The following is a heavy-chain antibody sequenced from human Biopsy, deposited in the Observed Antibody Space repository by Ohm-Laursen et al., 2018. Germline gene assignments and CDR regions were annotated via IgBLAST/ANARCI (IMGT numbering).Heavy chain of an antibody. CDR1: GFTVSDNH. J-gene: IGHJ3*02. D-gene: IGHD3-3*01. CDR2: IYSDGNT. CDR3: AKDSPSILGVVIPGFDAFDI. Sequence: SLRLSYTASGFTVSDNHISWIRQAPGKGLQWVSLIYSDGNTYYTDSVKGRFTISRDNSKNTLYLQMNSLRAEDTAVYYCAKDSPSILGVVIPGFDAFDIWGQGTMVTVSS. V-gene: IGHV3-53*01.